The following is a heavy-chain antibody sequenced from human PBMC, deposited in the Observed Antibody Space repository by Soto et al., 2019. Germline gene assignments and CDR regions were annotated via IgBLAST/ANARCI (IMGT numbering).Heavy chain of an antibody. CDR1: GYTFTSYD. J-gene: IGHJ6*02. Sequence: QVQLVQSGAEVKKPGASVKVSCKASGYTFTSYDINWVRQATGQGLVWMGWMNPNSGKTGYAQKFQGRVTMTRTTSISTAYTEQSSLISEDTAVDDCAGGPDGYYYYGMDVWGPGPTVTVSS. CDR3: AGGPDGYYYYGMDV. CDR2: MNPNSGKT. V-gene: IGHV1-8*01.